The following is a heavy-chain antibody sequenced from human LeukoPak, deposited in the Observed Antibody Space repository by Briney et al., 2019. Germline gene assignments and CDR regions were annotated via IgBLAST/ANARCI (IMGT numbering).Heavy chain of an antibody. J-gene: IGHJ3*02. V-gene: IGHV1-2*06. CDR3: ASGYSSSSGDAFDI. CDR1: GYTFTGYY. D-gene: IGHD6-6*01. CDR2: INPNSGGT. Sequence: ASVKVSCKASGYTFTGYYMHWVRQAPGQGLEWMGRINPNSGGTNYAQKFQGRVTMTRDTSISTAYMELSRLRSDDTAVYYCASGYSSSSGDAFDIWGQGTMVTVSS.